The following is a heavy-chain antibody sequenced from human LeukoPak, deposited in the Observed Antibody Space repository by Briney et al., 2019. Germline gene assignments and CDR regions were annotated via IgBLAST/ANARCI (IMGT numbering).Heavy chain of an antibody. CDR2: ISSSGSTI. CDR1: GFTFSDYY. V-gene: IGHV3-11*04. D-gene: IGHD3-3*01. J-gene: IGHJ3*02. CDR3: ASCYDLCSGYSRDAFDI. Sequence: KPGGSLRLSCAASGFTFSDYYMSWICQAPGKGLEWVSYISSSGSTIYYADSVKGRFTISRDNAKNSLYLQMNSLRAEDTAVYYCASCYDLCSGYSRDAFDIWGQGTMVTVSS.